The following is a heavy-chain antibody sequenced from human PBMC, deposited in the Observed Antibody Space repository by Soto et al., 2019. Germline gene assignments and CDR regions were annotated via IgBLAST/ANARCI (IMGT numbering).Heavy chain of an antibody. Sequence: QVQLVESGGGVVQPGRSLRLSCAASGFSFSSYAMHWVRQAPGKGLEWVAVIWYDGVNKYYADSVKGRFTISRDNSNNTLYVQMNSLKAEDTAVYYCVRDPYLPAAVRLSSLHYWVPGTLVTVSS. V-gene: IGHV3-33*01. D-gene: IGHD2-2*02. CDR2: IWYDGVNK. CDR1: GFSFSSYA. CDR3: VRDPYLPAAVRLSSLHY. J-gene: IGHJ4*02.